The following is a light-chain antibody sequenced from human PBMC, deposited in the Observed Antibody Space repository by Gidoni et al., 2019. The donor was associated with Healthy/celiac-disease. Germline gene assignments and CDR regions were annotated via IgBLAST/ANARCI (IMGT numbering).Light chain of an antibody. CDR1: QSISSW. CDR3: QQYNSYSET. CDR2: DAS. J-gene: IGKJ1*01. Sequence: DIQMTQSPSTLSASVGDRVTITCRASQSISSWLAWYQQKPGKAPKLLIYDASSLESGVPSSFSGSGSGTEFTLTISILQPYDFATYYCQQYNSYSETFGQXTKVEIK. V-gene: IGKV1-5*01.